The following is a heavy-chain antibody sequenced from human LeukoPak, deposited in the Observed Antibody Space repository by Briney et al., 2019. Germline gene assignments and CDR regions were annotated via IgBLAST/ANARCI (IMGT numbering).Heavy chain of an antibody. CDR3: ARAGGPPRDGYVDYYMDV. Sequence: GGSLRLSCAASGFTFSSYAMSWVRQAPGKGLEWVSAISGSGGSTYYADSVKGRFTISRDNSKNTLYLQMNSLRSEDTAVYYCARAGGPPRDGYVDYYMDVWGKGTTVTISS. J-gene: IGHJ6*03. V-gene: IGHV3-23*01. CDR2: ISGSGGST. D-gene: IGHD5-24*01. CDR1: GFTFSSYA.